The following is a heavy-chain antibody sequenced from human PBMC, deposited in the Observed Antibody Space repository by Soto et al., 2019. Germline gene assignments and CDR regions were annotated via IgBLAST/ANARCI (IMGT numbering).Heavy chain of an antibody. CDR3: AKFGLYNWNFDY. J-gene: IGHJ4*02. V-gene: IGHV3-30*18. D-gene: IGHD1-20*01. Sequence: GGSLRLSXAASGFTFSSYGMPWVRQAPGKGLEWVAVISYDGSNKYYADSVKGRFTISRDNSKNTPYLQMNSLRAEDTAVYYCAKFGLYNWNFDYWGQGTLVTVSS. CDR2: ISYDGSNK. CDR1: GFTFSSYG.